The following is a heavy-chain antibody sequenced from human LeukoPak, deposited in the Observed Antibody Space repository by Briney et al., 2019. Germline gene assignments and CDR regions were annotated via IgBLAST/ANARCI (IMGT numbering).Heavy chain of an antibody. D-gene: IGHD3-22*01. Sequence: GGSLRLSCAASGFTFSSYWMHWVRQAPGKGLVWVSRINSDGSSTSYADSVKGRFTISRDNAKNTLYLQMNSLRAEDTAVYYCAKGHYCDSSGYASLDAFDIWGQGTMVTVSS. J-gene: IGHJ3*02. CDR3: AKGHYCDSSGYASLDAFDI. V-gene: IGHV3-74*01. CDR2: INSDGSST. CDR1: GFTFSSYW.